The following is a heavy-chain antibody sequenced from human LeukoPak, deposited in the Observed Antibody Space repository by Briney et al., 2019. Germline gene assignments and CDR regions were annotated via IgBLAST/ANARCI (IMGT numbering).Heavy chain of an antibody. J-gene: IGHJ4*02. V-gene: IGHV3-11*03. CDR2: ISSSSSYT. Sequence: GGSLRLSCAASGFTFSDYYMSWIRQAPGKGLEWVSYISSSSSYTNYADSVKGRFTISRDNAKNSLYLQMNSLRAEDTAVYYCASHYYDSSGYFDHWGQGTLVTVSS. CDR3: ASHYYDSSGYFDH. CDR1: GFTFSDYY. D-gene: IGHD3-22*01.